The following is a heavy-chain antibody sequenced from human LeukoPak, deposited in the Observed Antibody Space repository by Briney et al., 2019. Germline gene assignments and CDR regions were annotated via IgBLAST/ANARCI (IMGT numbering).Heavy chain of an antibody. J-gene: IGHJ5*02. D-gene: IGHD2-15*01. Sequence: PGGSLRLSCAASGFTFDDYGMSWVRQAPGKGLEWVSHITSSSSTMYYADSVKGRFTISRDNAKNSLYLQMNSLRAEDTAVYYCARGIDAWGQGTLVTVSS. CDR2: ITSSSSTM. V-gene: IGHV3-48*01. CDR1: GFTFDDYG. CDR3: ARGIDA.